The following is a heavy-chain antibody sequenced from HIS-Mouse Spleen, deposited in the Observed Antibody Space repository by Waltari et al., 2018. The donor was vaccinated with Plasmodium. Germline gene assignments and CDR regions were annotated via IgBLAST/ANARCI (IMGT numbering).Heavy chain of an antibody. CDR3: ARGSAGDAFDI. V-gene: IGHV1-18*01. CDR1: GYTFIRYG. J-gene: IGHJ3*02. CDR2: ISAYNGNT. Sequence: QVQLVQSGAEVKKPGASVKVSCKASGYTFIRYGISWVRQAPGQGLEWMGWISAYNGNTKYAQKLQGRVSMTTDTSTSTAYLSLRSLRSDDTAVYYWARGSAGDAFDIWGQGTMVTVSS. D-gene: IGHD6-19*01.